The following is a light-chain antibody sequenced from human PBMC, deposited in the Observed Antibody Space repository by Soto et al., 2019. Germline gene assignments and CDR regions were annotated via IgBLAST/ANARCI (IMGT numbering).Light chain of an antibody. CDR2: GAS. J-gene: IGKJ1*01. CDR3: QQYGSSPPRT. CDR1: QSVSSSY. Sequence: EIVLTHSPGTLSLSPGERATLSFSSSQSVSSSYLAWYQQKPGQAPRLLIYGASSRATGIPDRFSGSGSGTDFTLTISRLEPEDFAVYYCQQYGSSPPRTFGQGTKVDIK. V-gene: IGKV3-20*01.